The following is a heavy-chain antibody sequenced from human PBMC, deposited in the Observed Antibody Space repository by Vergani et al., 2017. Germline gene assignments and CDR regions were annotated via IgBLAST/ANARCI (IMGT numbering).Heavy chain of an antibody. CDR2: ISISGNT. Sequence: QVQLQESGPALVKPSQTLSLTCSVSGDSINNGSYYWSWIRQPAGKGLEWIGRISISGNTDYNSSLKSRISMSVETSKNQFSLKLNSLTAADTAVYYCARDQRWGHSLDRWGQGTLVTVSS. J-gene: IGHJ5*02. CDR3: ARDQRWGHSLDR. D-gene: IGHD5-24*01. V-gene: IGHV4-61*02. CDR1: GDSINNGSYY.